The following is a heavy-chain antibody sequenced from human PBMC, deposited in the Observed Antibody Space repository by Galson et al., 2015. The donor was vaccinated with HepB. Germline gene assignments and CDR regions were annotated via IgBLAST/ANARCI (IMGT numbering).Heavy chain of an antibody. CDR3: ASTGQQMGADYYYGMDV. CDR2: ITPLFGTA. CDR1: GGTFSRYT. Sequence: SVKVSCKASGGTFSRYTISWVRQAPRQGPEWMGGITPLFGTAKYAQKFQGRVTITADESTSTAYMELSSLRSEDTAVYYCASTGQQMGADYYYGMDVWGQGTTVTVSS. J-gene: IGHJ6*02. V-gene: IGHV1-69*13. D-gene: IGHD6-13*01.